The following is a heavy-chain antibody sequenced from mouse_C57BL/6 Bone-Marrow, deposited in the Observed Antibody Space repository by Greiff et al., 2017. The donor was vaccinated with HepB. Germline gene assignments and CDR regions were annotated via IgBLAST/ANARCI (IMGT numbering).Heavy chain of an antibody. Sequence: VQLQQPGAELVMPGASVKLSCKASGYTFTSYWMHWVKQRPGQGLAWIGEIDPSDSYTNYNQKFKGKSTLTVDKSSSTAYMQLSSLTSEDSAVYYCARRGYYYGSSPDYWGQGTTLTVSS. J-gene: IGHJ2*01. D-gene: IGHD1-1*01. CDR3: ARRGYYYGSSPDY. CDR1: GYTFTSYW. V-gene: IGHV1-69*01. CDR2: IDPSDSYT.